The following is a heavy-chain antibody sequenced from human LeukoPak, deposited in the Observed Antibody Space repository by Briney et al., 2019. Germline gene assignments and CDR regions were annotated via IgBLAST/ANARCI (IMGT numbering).Heavy chain of an antibody. CDR2: FYHSGST. CDR1: GYSISSDFY. D-gene: IGHD3-9*01. CDR3: ARRITILGWFDP. J-gene: IGHJ5*02. Sequence: SETLSLTCTVSGYSISSDFYWGWIRQPPGKGLEWIGSFYHSGSTHYNPSLTSRVTISVDTSKNQFSLKLSSVTAADTAVYYCARRITILGWFDPWGQGTLVTVSS. V-gene: IGHV4-38-2*02.